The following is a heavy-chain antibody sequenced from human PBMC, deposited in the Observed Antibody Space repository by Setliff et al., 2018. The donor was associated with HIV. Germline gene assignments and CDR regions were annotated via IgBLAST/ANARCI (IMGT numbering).Heavy chain of an antibody. J-gene: IGHJ4*02. V-gene: IGHV4-34*01. CDR2: INHSGTT. CDR1: AGSLSGYY. D-gene: IGHD3-9*01. Sequence: SETLSLTCDVYAGSLSGYYWSWIRQTPGRGLEWIGEINHSGTTNDNPSLKSRVTMSVDTSKNQFSLKLTSVTAADTAVYYCARCSYLDWFDYFDSWGQGTLVTVSS. CDR3: ARCSYLDWFDYFDS.